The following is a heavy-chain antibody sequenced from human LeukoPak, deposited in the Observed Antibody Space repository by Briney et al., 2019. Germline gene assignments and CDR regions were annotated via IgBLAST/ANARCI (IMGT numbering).Heavy chain of an antibody. CDR3: ARVGQAPPGGQYYYDSSGQGAFDI. D-gene: IGHD3-22*01. V-gene: IGHV4-4*07. J-gene: IGHJ3*02. CDR1: GGSISSYY. Sequence: SETLSLTCTVSGGSISSYYWSWIRQPARKGLEWIGRIYTSGSTNYNPSLKSRVTMSVDTSKNQFSLKLSSVTAADTAVYYCARVGQAPPGGQYYYDSSGQGAFDIWGQGTMVTVSS. CDR2: IYTSGST.